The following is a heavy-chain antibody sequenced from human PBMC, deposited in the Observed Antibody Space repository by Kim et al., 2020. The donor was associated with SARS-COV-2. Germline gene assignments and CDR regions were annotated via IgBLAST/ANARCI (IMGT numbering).Heavy chain of an antibody. J-gene: IGHJ6*02. Sequence: ASVKVSCKASGYTFTSYYMHWVRQAPGQGLEWMGIINPSGGSTSYAQKFQGRVTMTRDTSTSTVYMELSSLRSEDKAVYYCARGGADYDSSGYLYYYYGMDVWRQGTTVTVSS. V-gene: IGHV1-46*01. D-gene: IGHD3-22*01. CDR2: INPSGGST. CDR1: GYTFTSYY. CDR3: ARGGADYDSSGYLYYYYGMDV.